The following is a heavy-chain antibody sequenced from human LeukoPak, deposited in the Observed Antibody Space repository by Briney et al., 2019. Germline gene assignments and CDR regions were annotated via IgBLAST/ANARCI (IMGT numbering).Heavy chain of an antibody. D-gene: IGHD4-23*01. CDR3: ARVAGIRWYQYYFDY. V-gene: IGHV4-61*02. CDR2: IYTSGST. CDR1: GDSSSSGSYY. Sequence: PSQTLSLTCTVSGDSSSSGSYYWSWIRQPAGKGLEWIGRIYTSGSTNYNPSLKSRVTISVDTSKNQFSLKLSSVTAADTAVYYCARVAGIRWYQYYFDYWGQGTLVTVSS. J-gene: IGHJ4*02.